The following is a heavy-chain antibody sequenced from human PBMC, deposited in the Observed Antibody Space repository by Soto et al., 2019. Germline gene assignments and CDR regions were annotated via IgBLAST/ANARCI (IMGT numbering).Heavy chain of an antibody. D-gene: IGHD6-6*01. CDR2: IYPGDSDT. Sequence: VEALKISCKGSGYSFTSYWIGWVRQMPGKGLEWMGIIYPGDSDTRYSPSFQGQVTISADKSISTAYLQWSSLKASDTAMYYCARQIEARAFDYWGQGTLVTVSS. V-gene: IGHV5-51*01. CDR1: GYSFTSYW. CDR3: ARQIEARAFDY. J-gene: IGHJ4*02.